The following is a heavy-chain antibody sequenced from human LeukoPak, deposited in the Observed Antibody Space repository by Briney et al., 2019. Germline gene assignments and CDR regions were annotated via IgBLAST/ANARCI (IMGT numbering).Heavy chain of an antibody. V-gene: IGHV1-18*04. J-gene: IGHJ6*02. D-gene: IGHD6-13*01. CDR1: GYTFNLYG. Sequence: ASVKVSCKASGYTFNLYGVNWVRQAPGQGREWMGWISGFNGHTKYAQNLQDRVTMTTDTSTSTAYMELSSLRSEDTAVYYCATGYLVTAGLMDVWGQGTTVTVSS. CDR2: ISGFNGHT. CDR3: ATGYLVTAGLMDV.